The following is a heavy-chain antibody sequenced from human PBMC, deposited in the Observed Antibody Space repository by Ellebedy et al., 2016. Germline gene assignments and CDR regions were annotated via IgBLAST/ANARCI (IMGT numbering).Heavy chain of an antibody. J-gene: IGHJ3*02. CDR2: IYPGDSDT. CDR3: ARHNYGDDVDDAFDI. V-gene: IGHV5-51*01. D-gene: IGHD4-17*01. CDR1: GYSFTNYW. Sequence: GGSLRLSCRGSGYSFTNYWIGWVRQMPGKGLEWMGIIYPGDSDTRYSPSLQGQVTISADKSISTAYLQWSSLKASDTAMYYCARHNYGDDVDDAFDIWGQGTMVTVSS.